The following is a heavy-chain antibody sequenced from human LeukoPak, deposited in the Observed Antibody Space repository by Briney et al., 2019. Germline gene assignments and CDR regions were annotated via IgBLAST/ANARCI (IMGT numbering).Heavy chain of an antibody. Sequence: SETLSLTCAVYGGSFSGYYWSWIRQPPGKGLDWIGEINHSGSTNYNPSLTRRIPVSVDTSKNQFSLKLSSVTAADTAVYYCARSPGRVRGDVGINYWGQGTLVTVSS. J-gene: IGHJ4*02. V-gene: IGHV4-34*01. CDR1: GGSFSGYY. CDR2: INHSGST. CDR3: ARSPGRVRGDVGINY. D-gene: IGHD3-10*01.